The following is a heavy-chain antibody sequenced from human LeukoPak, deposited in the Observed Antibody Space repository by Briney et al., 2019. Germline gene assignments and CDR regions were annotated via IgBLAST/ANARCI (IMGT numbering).Heavy chain of an antibody. J-gene: IGHJ6*02. CDR3: AKDCSPGACYGMDV. Sequence: PWGSLRLSCAASGFTFSSYAMSWVRQAPGKGLEWVSAISGSGGSTYYADSVKGRFTISRDNSKNTLYLQMNSLRAEDTAVYYCAKDCSPGACYGMDVWGQGTTVTVSS. CDR1: GFTFSSYA. V-gene: IGHV3-23*01. CDR2: ISGSGGST. D-gene: IGHD2-15*01.